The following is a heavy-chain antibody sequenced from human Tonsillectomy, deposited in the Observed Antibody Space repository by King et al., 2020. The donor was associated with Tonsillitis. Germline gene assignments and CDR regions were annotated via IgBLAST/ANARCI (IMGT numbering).Heavy chain of an antibody. Sequence: EVQLVESGGGVVRPGGSLRLSCAASGFTFDDYGMSWVRQAPGKGLEWVSGINWNGGSTGYADSVKGRFTISRDNAKNSLYLQMNSLRAEDTALYYCARFGPLLRIMITFWVVHHYYFDYWGQGTLVTVSS. CDR1: GFTFDDYG. D-gene: IGHD3-16*01. J-gene: IGHJ4*02. CDR3: ARFGPLLRIMITFWVVHHYYFDY. V-gene: IGHV3-20*04. CDR2: INWNGGST.